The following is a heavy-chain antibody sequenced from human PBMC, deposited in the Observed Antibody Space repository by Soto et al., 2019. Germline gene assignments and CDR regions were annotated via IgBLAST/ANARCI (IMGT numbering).Heavy chain of an antibody. D-gene: IGHD2-15*01. Sequence: AGGSLRLSCAASGFTFSSYAMSWVRQSPGKGLEWVSAISGSGGSTYYADSVKGRFTISRDNSKNTLYLQMNSLRAEDTAVYYCAKGDIVVVVAASEDYYYYGMDVWGQGTTVTVSS. CDR3: AKGDIVVVVAASEDYYYYGMDV. CDR2: ISGSGGST. V-gene: IGHV3-23*01. CDR1: GFTFSSYA. J-gene: IGHJ6*02.